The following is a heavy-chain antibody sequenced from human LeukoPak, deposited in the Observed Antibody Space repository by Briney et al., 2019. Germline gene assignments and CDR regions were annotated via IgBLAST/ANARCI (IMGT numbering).Heavy chain of an antibody. J-gene: IGHJ6*03. CDR1: GGSISSTTYY. CDR2: IFYSGST. V-gene: IGHV4-39*01. Sequence: PSETLSLTCTVSGGSISSTTYYRAWIRQPPGKGLEWIGSIFYSGSTYYSPSLKSRVTISVDTSKNQFSLKLSSVTAADTAVYYWARNIPQGSPFMVGGKGTTVTVSS. D-gene: IGHD2-21*01. CDR3: ARNIPQGSPFMV.